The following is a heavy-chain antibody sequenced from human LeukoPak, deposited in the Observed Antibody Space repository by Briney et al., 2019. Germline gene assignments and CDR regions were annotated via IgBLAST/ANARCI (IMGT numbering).Heavy chain of an antibody. V-gene: IGHV1-69*04. Sequence: SVKVSCKASGGTFSSYAISWVRQAPGQGLEWMGRIIPILGIANYAQKFQGRVTITADKSTSTAYMELSSLRSEDTAVYYCARGDTMVRPHYYYGMDVWGQGTTVTVSS. J-gene: IGHJ6*02. CDR3: ARGDTMVRPHYYYGMDV. CDR2: IIPILGIA. CDR1: GGTFSSYA. D-gene: IGHD3-10*01.